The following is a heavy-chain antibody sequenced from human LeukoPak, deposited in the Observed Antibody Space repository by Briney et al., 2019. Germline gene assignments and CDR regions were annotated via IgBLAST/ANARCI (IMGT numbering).Heavy chain of an antibody. J-gene: IGHJ4*02. Sequence: GASVKVSCKASGCTFSSYAISWVRQAPGQGLELMGVIIPILTTANHAQKFQGRVTITADESTSTAYMELSSLRSEDTAVYYCARVGGSGSYTSHYFDYWGQGTLVTVSS. CDR3: ARVGGSGSYTSHYFDY. D-gene: IGHD3-10*01. CDR2: IIPILTTA. V-gene: IGHV1-69*13. CDR1: GCTFSSYA.